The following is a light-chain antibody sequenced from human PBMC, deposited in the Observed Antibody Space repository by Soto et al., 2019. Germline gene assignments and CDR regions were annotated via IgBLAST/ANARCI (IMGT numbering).Light chain of an antibody. CDR3: HQYYGSPYS. V-gene: IGKV4-1*01. CDR1: RTVLSTADNQNF. Sequence: DIAMTQSPDSLVVSLGERATINCKSGRTVLSTADNQNFLAWYQQRPGQPPKLLIYDASTRASGVPDRFIGSGSATEFTLTVAGLQPEDVAVYYCHQYYGSPYSFGQGTRLGI. CDR2: DAS. J-gene: IGKJ2*01.